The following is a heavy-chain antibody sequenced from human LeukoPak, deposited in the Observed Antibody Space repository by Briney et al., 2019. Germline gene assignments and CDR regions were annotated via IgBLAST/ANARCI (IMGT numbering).Heavy chain of an antibody. V-gene: IGHV3-23*01. CDR2: ISASGGST. J-gene: IGHJ4*02. Sequence: GGSLRLSCAASGFTFSSSAMSWVRQVPGKGLEWVSGISASGGSTYYADSVKGRFTISRDNSKNTLYLQMNSLRAEDTAVYYCARESGYSSGWYEGYFDYWGQGTLVTVSS. CDR3: ARESGYSSGWYEGYFDY. D-gene: IGHD6-19*01. CDR1: GFTFSSSA.